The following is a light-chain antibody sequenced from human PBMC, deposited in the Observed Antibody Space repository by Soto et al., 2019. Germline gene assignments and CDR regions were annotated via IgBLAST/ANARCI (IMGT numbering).Light chain of an antibody. CDR3: QQRSNWPPKIT. CDR1: QSVSSY. J-gene: IGKJ5*01. Sequence: EIVLTQSPATLSLSPGERATLSCRASQSVSSYLAWYQQKPGQAPRLLIYDASNRATGIPARFSGSGSGTDFPLPLSSLEPEDFAVYYCQQRSNWPPKITFGQGTRLEIK. CDR2: DAS. V-gene: IGKV3-11*01.